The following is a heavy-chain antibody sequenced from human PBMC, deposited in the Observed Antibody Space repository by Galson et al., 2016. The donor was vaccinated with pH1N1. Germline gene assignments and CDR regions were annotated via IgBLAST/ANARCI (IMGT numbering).Heavy chain of an antibody. J-gene: IGHJ3*01. CDR1: GYTFTDYY. V-gene: IGHV1-2*02. CDR2: ILPNSGDT. Sequence: SVKVSCKASGYTFTDYYIHWVRQAPGQGLEWMGLILPNSGDTNFAKKFQGRVTMTRDTSISTAYMELTRLTSDDTAVYFCARELRGGSFDVWARALWSPSLQ. D-gene: IGHD2-15*01. CDR3: ARELRGGSFDV.